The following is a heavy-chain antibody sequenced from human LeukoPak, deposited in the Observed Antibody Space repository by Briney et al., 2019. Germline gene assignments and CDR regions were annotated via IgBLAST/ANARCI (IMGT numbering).Heavy chain of an antibody. CDR2: ISYDGSNK. CDR3: ARVVRGYSYGYIDY. V-gene: IGHV3-30-3*01. CDR1: GFTFSSYA. Sequence: GGSLRLSCAASGFTFSSYAMHWVRQAPGKGLEWVAVISYDGSNKYYADSVKGRFTISRDNSKNTLYLQMNSLRAEDTAVYYCARVVRGYSYGYIDYWGQGTLVTVSS. J-gene: IGHJ4*02. D-gene: IGHD5-18*01.